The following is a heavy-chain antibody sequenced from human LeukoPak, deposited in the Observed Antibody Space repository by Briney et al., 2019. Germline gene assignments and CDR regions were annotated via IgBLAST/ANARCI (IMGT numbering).Heavy chain of an antibody. CDR1: GFTFSSYS. Sequence: GGSLRLSCAASGFTFSSYSMNWVRQAPGKGLEWVSSISSSSYIYYADSVKGRFTISRDNAKNSLYLQMNSLRAEDTAVYYCARDKRLRSYYYGMDVWGQGTTVTVSS. J-gene: IGHJ6*02. CDR2: ISSSSYI. V-gene: IGHV3-21*01. CDR3: ARDKRLRSYYYGMDV. D-gene: IGHD3-16*01.